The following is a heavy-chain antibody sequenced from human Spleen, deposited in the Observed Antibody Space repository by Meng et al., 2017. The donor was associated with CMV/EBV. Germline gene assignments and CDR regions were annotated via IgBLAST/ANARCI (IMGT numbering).Heavy chain of an antibody. J-gene: IGHJ4*02. CDR1: GFTFSNAW. V-gene: IGHV3-15*01. CDR2: IKSKTDGGTT. Sequence: GESLKISCAASGFTFSNAWMSWVRQAPGKGLEWVGRIKSKTDGGTTDYAAPVKGRFTISRDDSKNTLYLQMNSLKTEDTAVYYCTTDTLGYCSGGSCPDYWGQGTLVTVSS. D-gene: IGHD2-15*01. CDR3: TTDTLGYCSGGSCPDY.